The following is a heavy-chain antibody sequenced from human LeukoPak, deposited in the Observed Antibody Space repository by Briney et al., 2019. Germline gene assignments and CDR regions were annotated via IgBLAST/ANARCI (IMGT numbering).Heavy chain of an antibody. Sequence: GGSLRLSCAAPGITASNFYMMWVRQAPGKGLEWVSVIYSGGSTYYADSVKGRFTISRDNSKNTLYLQMNSLRADDTAVYYCVCRIGGAPQWGQGTLVTVSS. CDR1: GITASNFY. CDR2: IYSGGST. D-gene: IGHD1-26*01. J-gene: IGHJ4*02. CDR3: VCRIGGAPQ. V-gene: IGHV3-53*01.